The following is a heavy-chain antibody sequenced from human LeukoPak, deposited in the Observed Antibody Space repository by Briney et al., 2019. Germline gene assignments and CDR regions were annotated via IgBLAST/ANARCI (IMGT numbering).Heavy chain of an antibody. CDR3: ARDSPEDYGDLYYFDY. V-gene: IGHV4-31*03. CDR1: GGSISSGGYY. CDR2: IYYSGST. J-gene: IGHJ4*02. Sequence: SETLSLTCTVSGGSISSGGYYWSWIRQHPGKGLEWIGYIYYSGSTYYNPSLKSRVTISVDTSKNQFSLKLSSVTAADTAVYYCARDSPEDYGDLYYFDYWGQGTLVTVSS. D-gene: IGHD4-17*01.